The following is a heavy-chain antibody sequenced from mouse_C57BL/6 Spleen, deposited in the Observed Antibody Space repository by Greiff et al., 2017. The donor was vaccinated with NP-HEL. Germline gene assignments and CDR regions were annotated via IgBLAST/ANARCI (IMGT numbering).Heavy chain of an antibody. V-gene: IGHV1-53*01. J-gene: IGHJ1*03. Sequence: QVQLQQPGTELVKPGASVKLSCKASGYTFTSYWMHWVKQRPGQGLEWIGNINPSNGGTNYNEKFKSKATLTVDKSSSTAYMQLSSLTSEGAAVYYCARVTTPWYFDVWGTGTTVTVSS. D-gene: IGHD2-13*01. CDR1: GYTFTSYW. CDR2: INPSNGGT. CDR3: ARVTTPWYFDV.